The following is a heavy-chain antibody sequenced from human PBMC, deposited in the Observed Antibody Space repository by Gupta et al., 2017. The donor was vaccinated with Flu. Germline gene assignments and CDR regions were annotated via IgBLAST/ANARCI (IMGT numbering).Heavy chain of an antibody. CDR3: ARDAPFRGSLY. D-gene: IGHD3-16*01. J-gene: IGHJ1*01. Sequence: QVQLVQSGTEVEKPGASVKVSCKTSGYTFTDYGISWVRQAPGQGLEWMGWISADSGNTNYAQNFQGRVIMTTDTSTSTAYMEVMSLRSDDTAVYYCARDAPFRGSLYWGQGTLVTVSS. V-gene: IGHV1-18*01. CDR1: GYTFTDYG. CDR2: ISADSGNT.